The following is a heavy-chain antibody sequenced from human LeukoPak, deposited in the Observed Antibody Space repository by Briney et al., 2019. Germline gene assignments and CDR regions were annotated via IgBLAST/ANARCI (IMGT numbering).Heavy chain of an antibody. V-gene: IGHV3-30*03. CDR2: ISYDGSKK. J-gene: IGHJ4*02. CDR3: TTGPQSGHYGPLSPAIFDY. Sequence: GGSLRLSCAVSGFTINNQAMHWVRQVPGKGLEWVAVISYDGSKKYYGDSVRGRFTISRDNSKSTVDVQMNSLRPDDTAVYYCTTGPQSGHYGPLSPAIFDYWGQGTLVTVSS. D-gene: IGHD3-10*01. CDR1: GFTINNQA.